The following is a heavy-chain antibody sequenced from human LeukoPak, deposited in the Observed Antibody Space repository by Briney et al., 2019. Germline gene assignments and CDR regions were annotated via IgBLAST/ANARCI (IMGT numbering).Heavy chain of an antibody. J-gene: IGHJ4*02. D-gene: IGHD2-2*01. Sequence: GGSLRLSCAASGFTVSSNYMSWVRQAPGKGLEWVSVIYSGGSTYYADSVKGRFTISRDNSKNMLYLQMNSLRAEDTAVYYCAASPRGSRAYFDYWGQRTLVTVSS. CDR3: AASPRGSRAYFDY. CDR1: GFTVSSNY. CDR2: IYSGGST. V-gene: IGHV3-53*01.